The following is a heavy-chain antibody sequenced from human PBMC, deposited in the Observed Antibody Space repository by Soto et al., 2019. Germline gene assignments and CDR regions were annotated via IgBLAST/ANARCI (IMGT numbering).Heavy chain of an antibody. V-gene: IGHV3-23*01. CDR2: ISGSGGRT. CDR1: GFTFSSHV. J-gene: IGHJ6*02. CDR3: AKDIGAMAKYGMDV. Sequence: EVQLLESGGGLVQPGGSLRLSCAASGFTFSSHVMSWVRHTPGKGLEWASAISGSGGRTYYADSVKGRFTISRDNSKNTLYLQMNSLRAEDTAVYYCAKDIGAMAKYGMDVWGQGTTVTVSS. D-gene: IGHD5-18*01.